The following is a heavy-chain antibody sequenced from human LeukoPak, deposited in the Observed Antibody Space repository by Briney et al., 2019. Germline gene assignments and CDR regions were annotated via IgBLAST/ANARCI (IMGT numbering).Heavy chain of an antibody. J-gene: IGHJ6*03. Sequence: SSETLSLTCAVYSGSFSGYYWSWIRQPPGKGLKWIGEINHSGSTNYNPSLKSRVTISVDTSKNQLSLKLSSVTAADTAVYYCARDIRYRGYYYYYMDVWGKGTTVTVSS. D-gene: IGHD1-1*01. V-gene: IGHV4-34*01. CDR3: ARDIRYRGYYYYYMDV. CDR1: SGSFSGYY. CDR2: INHSGST.